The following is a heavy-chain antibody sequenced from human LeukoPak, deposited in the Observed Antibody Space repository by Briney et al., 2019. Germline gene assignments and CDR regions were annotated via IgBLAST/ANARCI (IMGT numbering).Heavy chain of an antibody. J-gene: IGHJ4*02. D-gene: IGHD6-25*01. V-gene: IGHV3-30*02. CDR3: TAAPLFVY. CDR2: IRSDGSNK. Sequence: GGSLRLSCAGSGFSFSSYGMHWVREAPGKGLEWMAFIRSDGSNKYYADSVKGRFTISRDDSKNTAYLQMNSLKTEDTAVYYCTAAPLFVYWGQGTLVTVSS. CDR1: GFSFSSYG.